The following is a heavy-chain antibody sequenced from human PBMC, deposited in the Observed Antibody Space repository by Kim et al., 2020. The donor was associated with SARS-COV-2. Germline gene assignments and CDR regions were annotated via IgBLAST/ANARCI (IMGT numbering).Heavy chain of an antibody. CDR3: ARGHVAVAGTSAFDI. V-gene: IGHV1-18*04. J-gene: IGHJ3*02. CDR1: GYTFTSYG. Sequence: ASVKVSCKASGYTFTSYGLSWVRQAPGQGLEWMGWISAYNGNTDYAQKLQGRGTMTTDTSTSTAYMELRSLRSDDTAVYYCARGHVAVAGTSAFDIWGQGTTVTVSS. CDR2: ISAYNGNT. D-gene: IGHD6-19*01.